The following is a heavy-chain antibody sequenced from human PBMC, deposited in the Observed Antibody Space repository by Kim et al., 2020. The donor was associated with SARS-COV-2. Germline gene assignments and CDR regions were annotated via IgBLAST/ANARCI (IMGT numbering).Heavy chain of an antibody. Sequence: SETLSLTCTVSGGSISSGSYYWGWIRQPPGKGLEWIGSIYYSGSTYYNPSLKSRVTISVDTSKNQFSLKLSSVTAADTAVYYCARRFRYCSNTRCSYAFDIWGQGTMVTVSS. CDR2: IYYSGST. CDR1: GGSISSGSYY. V-gene: IGHV4-39*01. CDR3: ARRFRYCSNTRCSYAFDI. J-gene: IGHJ3*02. D-gene: IGHD2-2*01.